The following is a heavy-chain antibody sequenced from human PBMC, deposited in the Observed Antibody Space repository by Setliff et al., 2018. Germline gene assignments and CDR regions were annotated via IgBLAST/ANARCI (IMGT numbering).Heavy chain of an antibody. CDR2: VSVSGDNT. CDR3: RLWFREFLRDY. D-gene: IGHD3-10*01. Sequence: GGSLRLSCAASGFTFSDYAMSWVRQAPGKGLEWVSSVSVSGDNTYYTDSVKGRFTITRDNYKNMLYLQMSSLRPDDSAVYFCRLWFREFLRDYWGQGTLVTVSS. J-gene: IGHJ4*02. V-gene: IGHV3-23*01. CDR1: GFTFSDYA.